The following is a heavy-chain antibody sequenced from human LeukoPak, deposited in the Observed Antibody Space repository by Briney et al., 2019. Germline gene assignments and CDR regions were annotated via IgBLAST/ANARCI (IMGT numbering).Heavy chain of an antibody. CDR3: STDEWD. CDR2: IKSRTDGGAT. CDR1: GFTFSNSW. V-gene: IGHV3-15*01. J-gene: IGHJ4*01. D-gene: IGHD1-26*01. Sequence: GGSLTLSCAASGFTFSNSWVGWVRQAPGKGLEWVGHIKSRTDGGATDYAAPVKGRFTISRDDSENTLYLQMNSLRTEDTAVYYCSTDEWDWGHGNLVTVSS.